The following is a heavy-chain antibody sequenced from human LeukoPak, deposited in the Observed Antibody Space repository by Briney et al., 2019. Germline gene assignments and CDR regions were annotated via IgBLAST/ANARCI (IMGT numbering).Heavy chain of an antibody. Sequence: ASVKVSCKASGYTFTGYYMHWVRQAPGQGLEWMGWINPSSGGTNYAQKFQGRVTMTRDTSISTAYMELSRLRSDDTAVYYCARVVEMATIEDYFDYWGQGTLVTVSS. CDR3: ARVVEMATIEDYFDY. V-gene: IGHV1-2*02. CDR2: INPSSGGT. CDR1: GYTFTGYY. D-gene: IGHD5-24*01. J-gene: IGHJ4*02.